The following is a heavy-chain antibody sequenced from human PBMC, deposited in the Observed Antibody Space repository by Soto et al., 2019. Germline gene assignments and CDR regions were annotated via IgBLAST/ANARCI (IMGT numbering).Heavy chain of an antibody. J-gene: IGHJ6*02. CDR2: IIPIFGTA. D-gene: IGHD5-12*01. Sequence: QVQLVQSGAEVKKPGSSVKVSCKASGGTFSSYAISWVRQAPGQGLEWMGGIIPIFGTANDAQKFQGRVTITADESTSTVYMERSSLRSEDTAVYYCARGGVATIQGSSNYYGMDVWGQGTTVTVSS. CDR3: ARGGVATIQGSSNYYGMDV. CDR1: GGTFSSYA. V-gene: IGHV1-69*01.